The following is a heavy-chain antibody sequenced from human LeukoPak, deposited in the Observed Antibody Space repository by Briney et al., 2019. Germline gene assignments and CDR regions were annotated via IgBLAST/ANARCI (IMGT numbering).Heavy chain of an antibody. Sequence: GGSLRLSCAASGFTFSSFAMHWVRQAPGKGLEWVAFISYVARETYYADSVKGRFTISRDNSKDMVYLQMNSLTTADTAVYYCARSYSLPEYWGQGTLVTVSS. CDR1: GFTFSSFA. D-gene: IGHD1-26*01. J-gene: IGHJ4*02. V-gene: IGHV3-30*04. CDR3: ARSYSLPEY. CDR2: ISYVARET.